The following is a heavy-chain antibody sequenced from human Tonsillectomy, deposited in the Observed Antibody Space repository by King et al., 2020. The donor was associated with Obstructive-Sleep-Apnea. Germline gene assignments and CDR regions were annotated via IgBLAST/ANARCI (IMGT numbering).Heavy chain of an antibody. Sequence: VQLVESGGGVVQPERSLRLSCAASGFPFSSYAMYWVRQAPGKGLEWVAVISFDGSNKYHVDSVNGRFTISRDNSKNTLYLQMNSLRAEDTAVYYCAREIVTTWGGHWGQGTLVTVSS. CDR1: GFPFSSYA. J-gene: IGHJ4*02. D-gene: IGHD5-12*01. CDR2: ISFDGSNK. CDR3: AREIVTTWGGH. V-gene: IGHV3-30*04.